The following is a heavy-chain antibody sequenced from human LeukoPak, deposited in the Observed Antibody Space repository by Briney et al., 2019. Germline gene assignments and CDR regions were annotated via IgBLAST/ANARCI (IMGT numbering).Heavy chain of an antibody. V-gene: IGHV3-11*04. CDR2: ISSSGSTI. CDR3: ARGAGRYFDWLLSPDAFDI. Sequence: PGGSLRLSCAASGFTFSDYYMSWIRQAPGKGQDWVSYISSSGSTIYYADPVKGRFTISRDNAKNSLYLQMNSLRAEDTAVYYCARGAGRYFDWLLSPDAFDIWGQGTMVTVSS. CDR1: GFTFSDYY. D-gene: IGHD3-9*01. J-gene: IGHJ3*02.